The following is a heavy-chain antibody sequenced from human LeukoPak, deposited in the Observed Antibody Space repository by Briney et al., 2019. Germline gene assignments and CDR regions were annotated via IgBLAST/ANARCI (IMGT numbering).Heavy chain of an antibody. CDR1: GFTFSSYG. CDR2: IRYDGSNK. CDR3: ARAVPAPGTPENAFDI. V-gene: IGHV3-30*02. J-gene: IGHJ3*02. D-gene: IGHD6-13*01. Sequence: GGSLRLSCAASGFTFSSYGMHWVRQAPGKGLEWVAFIRYDGSNKYYADSVKGRFTISRDNSQSTLYLYMNSLTTEDTALYYCARAVPAPGTPENAFDIWGQGTVVTVSS.